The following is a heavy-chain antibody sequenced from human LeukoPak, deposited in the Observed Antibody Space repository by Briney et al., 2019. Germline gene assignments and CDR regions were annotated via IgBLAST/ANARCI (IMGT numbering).Heavy chain of an antibody. CDR3: ARDNSAVAGPSH. CDR1: GFTFSSYW. CDR2: INSDGSST. Sequence: PGGSLRLSCAASGFTFSSYWMHWVRHAPGKGLVWVTRINSDGSSTSYADSVKGRFTISRDIAKNTLYLQMNSVRAEDTAVYYCARDNSAVAGPSHWGQGTLVTVSS. V-gene: IGHV3-74*01. J-gene: IGHJ1*01. D-gene: IGHD6-19*01.